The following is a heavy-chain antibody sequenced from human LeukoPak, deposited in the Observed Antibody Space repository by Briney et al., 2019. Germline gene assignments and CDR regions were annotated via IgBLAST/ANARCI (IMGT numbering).Heavy chain of an antibody. V-gene: IGHV3-23*01. CDR3: AKAELCGGDCYSLDRFDY. J-gene: IGHJ4*02. D-gene: IGHD2-21*02. CDR1: GFTFSSYA. Sequence: GGSLRLSCAASGFTFSSYAMSWVRQAPGKGLEWVSAISGSRSSTYYADSVKGRFSISRDNSKNTLYLQMNSLRAEDTAVYYCAKAELCGGDCYSLDRFDYWGQGTLVTVSS. CDR2: ISGSRSST.